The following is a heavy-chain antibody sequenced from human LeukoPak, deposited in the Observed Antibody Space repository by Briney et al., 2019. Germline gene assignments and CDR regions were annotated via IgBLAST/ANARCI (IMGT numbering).Heavy chain of an antibody. D-gene: IGHD3-22*01. CDR1: GYTFTDYY. Sequence: ASVKVSCKGSGYTFTDYYMHWVRQAPGQGLEWMGWIYPNRGGTNYAQKFQGRVTMSRDTSINTAYMELSRLRSDDTAVYYCARAYDGSGNLDYWGQGTLVTVSS. J-gene: IGHJ4*02. CDR3: ARAYDGSGNLDY. CDR2: IYPNRGGT. V-gene: IGHV1-2*02.